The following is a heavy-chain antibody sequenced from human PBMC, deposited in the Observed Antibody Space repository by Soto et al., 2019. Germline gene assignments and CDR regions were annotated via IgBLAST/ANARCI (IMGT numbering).Heavy chain of an antibody. Sequence: PSETLSLTCTVSGGYISSYYWSWIRQPPGKGLEWIGYIYYSGSTNYNPSLKSRVTISVDTSKNQFSLKLSSVTAADTAVYYCARDWWDIVLVPAAYGMDVWGQGTTVTVSS. J-gene: IGHJ6*02. CDR1: GGYISSYY. CDR3: ARDWWDIVLVPAAYGMDV. CDR2: IYYSGST. V-gene: IGHV4-59*01. D-gene: IGHD2-2*01.